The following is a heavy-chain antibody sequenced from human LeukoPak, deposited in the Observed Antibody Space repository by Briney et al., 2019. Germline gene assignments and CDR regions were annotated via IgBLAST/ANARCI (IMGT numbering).Heavy chain of an antibody. CDR2: INHSGST. D-gene: IGHD3-10*01. J-gene: IGHJ6*02. V-gene: IGHV4-34*01. Sequence: PSEPLSLTCTVSGGSISNHYWSWIRQPPGKGLEWIGEINHSGSTNYNPSLKSRVTISVDPSKHQFSLKLSSVTAADTAVYYCARGPPGFYYYYYGMDVWGQGTTVTVSS. CDR3: ARGPPGFYYYYYGMDV. CDR1: GGSISNHY.